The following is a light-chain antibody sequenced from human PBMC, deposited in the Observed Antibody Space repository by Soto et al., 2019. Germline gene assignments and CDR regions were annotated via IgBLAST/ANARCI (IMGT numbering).Light chain of an antibody. V-gene: IGKV3-20*01. Sequence: VVTQSPATLSVSPGERATVSFRASQSVISNLAWYQQKPGQAPRLLIYGASNRATGLPDRFSGSGSGTDITLTISRLEPEDFAVYYCQQYGSSPRTFGQGTKVDI. CDR3: QQYGSSPRT. CDR2: GAS. J-gene: IGKJ1*01. CDR1: QSVISN.